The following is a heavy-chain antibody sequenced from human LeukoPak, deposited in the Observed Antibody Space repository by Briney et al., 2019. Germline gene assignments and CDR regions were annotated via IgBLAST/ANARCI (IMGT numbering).Heavy chain of an antibody. CDR1: GYSFTSYW. Sequence: GESLKISCKGSGYSFTSYWIGWVRQMPGKGLEWMGIIYPGDSDTRYSPSFQGQVTISADKSISTAYLQWSSLKDSDAAVYFCARQRYCTGGSCFTWYDAFDIWGQGTVVTVSS. CDR3: ARQRYCTGGSCFTWYDAFDI. CDR2: IYPGDSDT. J-gene: IGHJ3*02. D-gene: IGHD2-15*01. V-gene: IGHV5-51*01.